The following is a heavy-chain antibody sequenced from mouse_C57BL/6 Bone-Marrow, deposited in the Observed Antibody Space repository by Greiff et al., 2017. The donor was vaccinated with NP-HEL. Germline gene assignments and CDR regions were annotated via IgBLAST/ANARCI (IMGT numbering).Heavy chain of an antibody. Sequence: QVQLQQSGAELVRPGTSVKVSCKASGYAFTNYLIEWVKQRPGQGLEWIGVINPGSGGTNYNEKFKGKATLTADKSSSTAYMQLSSLTSEDSAVYFCARGDSNYPDYWGQGTTLTVSS. CDR1: GYAFTNYL. J-gene: IGHJ2*01. V-gene: IGHV1-54*01. CDR3: ARGDSNYPDY. D-gene: IGHD2-5*01. CDR2: INPGSGGT.